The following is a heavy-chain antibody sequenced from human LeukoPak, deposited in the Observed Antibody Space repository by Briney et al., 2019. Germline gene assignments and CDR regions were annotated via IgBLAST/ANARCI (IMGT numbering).Heavy chain of an antibody. D-gene: IGHD6-13*01. CDR2: ISSSSSTI. J-gene: IGHJ4*02. CDR1: GFTFSSYS. Sequence: GGSLRLSCAASGFTFSSYSMNWVRQAPGKGLEWVSSISSSSSTIYYADSVKGRFTISRDNAKNSLYLQMNSLRAEDTAVYYCARDRSSSSWYQSSPYWGQGTLVTVSS. CDR3: ARDRSSSSWYQSSPY. V-gene: IGHV3-48*04.